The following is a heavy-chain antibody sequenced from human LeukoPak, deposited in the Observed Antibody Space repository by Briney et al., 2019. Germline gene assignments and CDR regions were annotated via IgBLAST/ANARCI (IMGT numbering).Heavy chain of an antibody. J-gene: IGHJ5*02. CDR1: GGSISSSDYF. V-gene: IGHV4-39*07. Sequence: PSETLSLTCTVSGGSISSSDYFWGWIRQPPGKGLEWIGSIYYSGSTYYNPSLKSRVTISVDTSKNQFSLKLSSVTAADTAVYYCAREIKKYQLLGRSHNWFDLWGQGTLVTVSS. CDR2: IYYSGST. CDR3: AREIKKYQLLGRSHNWFDL. D-gene: IGHD2-2*01.